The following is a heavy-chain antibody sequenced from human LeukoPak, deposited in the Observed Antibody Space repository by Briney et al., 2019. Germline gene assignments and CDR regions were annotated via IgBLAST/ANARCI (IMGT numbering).Heavy chain of an antibody. CDR3: ASGYDLPY. Sequence: GGSLRLSCAASTFTFSNYEMNWVRQAPGNGLEWISYISRSGSTIYYADSVKGRFTISRDNAKNSLYLQMNSLRAEDTAVYYCASGYDLPYWGQGTLVTVSS. V-gene: IGHV3-48*03. CDR1: TFTFSNYE. D-gene: IGHD5-12*01. J-gene: IGHJ4*02. CDR2: ISRSGSTI.